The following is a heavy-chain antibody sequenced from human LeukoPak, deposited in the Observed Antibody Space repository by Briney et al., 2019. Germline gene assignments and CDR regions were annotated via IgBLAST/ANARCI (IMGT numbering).Heavy chain of an antibody. Sequence: GESLKISCKASGYIFTTYWIGWVRQMPVKGLEWMGIIFPVDSDTRYSPSFQGQVTISADKPINTAYLQWSSLKASDTAMYYCASRVVTLDAFDVWGLGTVVTVSS. J-gene: IGHJ3*01. CDR2: IFPVDSDT. CDR1: GYIFTTYW. CDR3: ASRVVTLDAFDV. D-gene: IGHD4-23*01. V-gene: IGHV5-51*04.